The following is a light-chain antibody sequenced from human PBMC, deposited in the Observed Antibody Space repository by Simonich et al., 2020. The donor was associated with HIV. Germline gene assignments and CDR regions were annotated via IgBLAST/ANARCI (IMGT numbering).Light chain of an antibody. V-gene: IGKV4-1*01. CDR2: WAS. CDR3: QQYYITPHT. J-gene: IGKJ1*01. Sequence: DIVMTQSPDSLAVSLGERATINCKSSQNVLYSFNNKNYLAWHQQKPGQPPNLLIYWASTRESGVPDQFSGSGSGTHFSLNISSLQAEDAAVYYCQQYYITPHTFGQGTKVEIK. CDR1: QNVLYSFNNKNY.